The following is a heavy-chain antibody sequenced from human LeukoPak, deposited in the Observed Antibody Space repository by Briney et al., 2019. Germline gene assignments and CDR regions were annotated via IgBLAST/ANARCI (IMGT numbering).Heavy chain of an antibody. CDR3: ARESEYSRSVVMEY. J-gene: IGHJ4*02. CDR1: GYTFTTYG. V-gene: IGHV1-18*01. D-gene: IGHD6-6*01. CDR2: ISAYNGNT. Sequence: ASVKVSCKASGYTFTTYGISWVRQAPGHGLEWWGWISAYNGNTNYAQKVQGRVTMTRDTSTSTAYMELRSLTSDDTAVYYCARESEYSRSVVMEYWGQGTLVTVSS.